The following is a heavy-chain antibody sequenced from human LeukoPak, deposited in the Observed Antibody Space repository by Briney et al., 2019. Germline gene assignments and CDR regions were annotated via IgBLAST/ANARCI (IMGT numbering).Heavy chain of an antibody. CDR3: ARASEGNTDYSDSSGYYPLVY. Sequence: ASVKVSCKTSGYTFTSHGVTWVRRAPGQGLEWMGWISTYNVNTNYAQNLQGRVTMTTDTSTSTAYMELRSLGSDDTAVYYCARASEGNTDYSDSSGYYPLVYWGQGTLVTVSS. CDR2: ISTYNVNT. V-gene: IGHV1-18*01. D-gene: IGHD3-22*01. J-gene: IGHJ4*02. CDR1: GYTFTSHG.